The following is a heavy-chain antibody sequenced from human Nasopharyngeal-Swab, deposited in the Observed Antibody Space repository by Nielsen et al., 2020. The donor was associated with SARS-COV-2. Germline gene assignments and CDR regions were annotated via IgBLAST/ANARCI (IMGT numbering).Heavy chain of an antibody. V-gene: IGHV1-18*04. CDR2: ISAYSGNT. J-gene: IGHJ6*03. D-gene: IGHD3-3*01. CDR1: GYTFTSYG. CDR3: ARAPDYDFWSGIYYYYYYYMDV. Sequence: ASVKVSCKASGYTFTSYGISWVRQAPGQGLEWMGWISAYSGNTNYAQKLQGRVTMTTDTSTSTAYMELRSLRSDDTAVYYCARAPDYDFWSGIYYYYYYYMDVWGKGTTVTVSS.